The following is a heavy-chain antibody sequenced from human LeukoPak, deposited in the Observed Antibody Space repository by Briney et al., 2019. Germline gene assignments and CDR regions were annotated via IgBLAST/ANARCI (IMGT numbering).Heavy chain of an antibody. CDR2: ISIYTGNI. Sequence: ASVTVSCKASGYTFTSYGISGVRQAPGQGLEWLGWISIYTGNIKYGEKFQGRATMTRDTSTSTAYMEVRSLTSDDTAVYYCARVRGTALTAYPGYFDYWGQGTLVTVSS. J-gene: IGHJ4*02. CDR1: GYTFTSYG. D-gene: IGHD2-21*02. CDR3: ARVRGTALTAYPGYFDY. V-gene: IGHV1-18*04.